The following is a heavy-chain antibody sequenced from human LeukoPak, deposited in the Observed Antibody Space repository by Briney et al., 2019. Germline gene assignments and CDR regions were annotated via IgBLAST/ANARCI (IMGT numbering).Heavy chain of an antibody. V-gene: IGHV4-34*01. CDR3: ARGYDILTGRDY. D-gene: IGHD3-9*01. Sequence: SETLSLTCAVYGGSFSGYYWSWNRQPPGKGLEWIGEINHSGSTNYNPSLKSRVTISVDTSKNQFSLKLSSVTAADTAVYYCARGYDILTGRDYWGQGTLVTVSS. CDR2: INHSGST. CDR1: GGSFSGYY. J-gene: IGHJ4*02.